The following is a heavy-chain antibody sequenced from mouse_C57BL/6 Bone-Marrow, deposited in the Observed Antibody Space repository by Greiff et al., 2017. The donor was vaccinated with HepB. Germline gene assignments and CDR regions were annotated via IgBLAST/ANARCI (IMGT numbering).Heavy chain of an antibody. CDR2: IRSKSNNYAT. V-gene: IGHV10-1*01. J-gene: IGHJ3*01. Sequence: VMLVESGGGLVQPKGSLKLSCAASGFSFNTYAMNWVRQAPGKGLEWVARIRSKSNNYATYYADSVKDRFTISRDDSESMLYLQMNNLKTEDTAMYYCVRHDGYYVEFAYWGQGTLVTVSA. D-gene: IGHD2-3*01. CDR1: GFSFNTYA. CDR3: VRHDGYYVEFAY.